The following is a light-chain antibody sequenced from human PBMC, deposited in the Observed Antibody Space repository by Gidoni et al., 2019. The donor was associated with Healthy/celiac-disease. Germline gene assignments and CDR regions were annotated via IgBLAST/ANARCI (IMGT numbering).Light chain of an antibody. CDR2: GAS. CDR3: QQYGSSPWT. Sequence: EIVLTQSPGTLSLSPGERATLSCRASQSVSSSYLAWYQQKPGQAPRLLIYGASSRATGIPDRFSGSGSVTDFTLTISRLEPEDFAVYYCQQYGSSPWTFXXXTKVEIK. V-gene: IGKV3-20*01. CDR1: QSVSSSY. J-gene: IGKJ1*01.